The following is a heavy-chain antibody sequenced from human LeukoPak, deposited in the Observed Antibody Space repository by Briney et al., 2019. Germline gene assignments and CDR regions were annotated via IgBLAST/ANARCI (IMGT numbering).Heavy chain of an antibody. CDR2: INSDGSST. D-gene: IGHD3-3*01. Sequence: PGGSLRLSCAASGFTFSSYWMHWVRQAPGKGLVWVSRINSDGSSTSYADSVKGRFTISRDNAKNTLYLQMNSLRAEDTAVYYCARGGVVTAYNWFDPWGQGTLVTVYS. J-gene: IGHJ5*02. CDR1: GFTFSSYW. CDR3: ARGGVVTAYNWFDP. V-gene: IGHV3-74*01.